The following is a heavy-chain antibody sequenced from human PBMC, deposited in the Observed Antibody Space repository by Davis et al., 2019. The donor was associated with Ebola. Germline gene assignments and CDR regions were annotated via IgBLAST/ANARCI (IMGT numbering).Heavy chain of an antibody. V-gene: IGHV4-30-4*08. CDR3: ARDHDSSGYVGYFDY. D-gene: IGHD3-22*01. Sequence: PSETLSLSCTVSGGSISSGDYYWSWIRQPPGKGLEWIGYIYYSGSTYYNPSLKSRVTISVDTSKNQFSLKLSSVTAADTAVYYCARDHDSSGYVGYFDYWGQGTLVTVSS. J-gene: IGHJ4*02. CDR2: IYYSGST. CDR1: GGSISSGDYY.